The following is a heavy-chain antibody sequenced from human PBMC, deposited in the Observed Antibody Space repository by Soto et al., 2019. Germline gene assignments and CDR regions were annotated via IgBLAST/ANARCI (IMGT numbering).Heavy chain of an antibody. CDR3: ARLHSHGTYGMDV. V-gene: IGHV1-69*01. D-gene: IGHD5-18*01. J-gene: IGHJ6*02. CDR2: IIPIFGTT. Sequence: QMHLVQSGAEVKKPGSSVKVSCKASGGSLTYPLSWVRQAPGQGLEWMGGIIPIFGTTNYAQKFQDRVTITADESTKTAYMELNTLTSEDTAVYYCARLHSHGTYGMDVWGQGTTVTVSS. CDR1: GGSLTYP.